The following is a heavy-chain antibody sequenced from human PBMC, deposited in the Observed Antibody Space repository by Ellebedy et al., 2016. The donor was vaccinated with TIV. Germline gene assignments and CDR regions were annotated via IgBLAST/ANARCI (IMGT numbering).Heavy chain of an antibody. Sequence: AASVKVSCKASSFTFTRYGINWVRQAPGQGLEWMGWISGYSGNTDYAQKFQGRVTMTTDTGTNTGYMELTSLTSDDTAVYYCARGSGPNWLDPWGQGTLVTVSS. CDR2: ISGYSGNT. V-gene: IGHV1-18*04. D-gene: IGHD6-19*01. CDR3: ARGSGPNWLDP. J-gene: IGHJ5*01. CDR1: SFTFTRYG.